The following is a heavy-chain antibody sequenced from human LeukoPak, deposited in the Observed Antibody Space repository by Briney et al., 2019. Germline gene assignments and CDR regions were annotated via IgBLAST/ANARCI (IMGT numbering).Heavy chain of an antibody. J-gene: IGHJ3*02. Sequence: PSETLSLTRTVSGGSISSYYWSWIRQPPGKGLEWMGYIYYSGSTNYNPSLKSRVTISVDTSKNQFSLKLSSVTAADTAVYYCARDKAPARLYYDSSGYDIWGQGTMVTVSS. CDR1: GGSISSYY. D-gene: IGHD3-22*01. V-gene: IGHV4-59*01. CDR3: ARDKAPARLYYDSSGYDI. CDR2: IYYSGST.